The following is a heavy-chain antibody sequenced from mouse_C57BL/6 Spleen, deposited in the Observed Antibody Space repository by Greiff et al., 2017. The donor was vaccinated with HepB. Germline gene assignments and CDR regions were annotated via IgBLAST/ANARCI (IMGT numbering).Heavy chain of an antibody. Sequence: VQLLQPVAELVMPGASVKLSCTASGYTFTSYWMHWVKQRPGQGLEWIGEIDPSDSYTNYNRKFKGKATMTVDKSSSTAYMQLSSLTSEDSAVYYCASSLTGAMDYWGQGTSVTVSS. J-gene: IGHJ4*01. V-gene: IGHV1-69*01. CDR3: ASSLTGAMDY. D-gene: IGHD4-1*01. CDR2: IDPSDSYT. CDR1: GYTFTSYW.